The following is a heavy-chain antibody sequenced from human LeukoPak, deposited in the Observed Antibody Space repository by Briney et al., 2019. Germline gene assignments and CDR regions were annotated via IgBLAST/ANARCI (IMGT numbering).Heavy chain of an antibody. CDR1: GGTFSSYA. CDR2: IIPIFGTA. Sequence: SVKVSCKASGGTFSSYAISWVRQAPGQGLEWMGGIIPIFGTANYAQKFQGRVTITADKSTSTAYMELSSLRSEDTAVYYCATYQFSGSYYEFDYWGQGTLVTVSS. V-gene: IGHV1-69*06. J-gene: IGHJ4*02. CDR3: ATYQFSGSYYEFDY. D-gene: IGHD1-26*01.